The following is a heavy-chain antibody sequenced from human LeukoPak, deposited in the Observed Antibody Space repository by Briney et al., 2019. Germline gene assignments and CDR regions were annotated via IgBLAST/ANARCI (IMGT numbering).Heavy chain of an antibody. J-gene: IGHJ5*02. Sequence: GGSLRLSCAASGFTFSSYGMSWVRQAPGKGLEWVSAISGSGGSTYHADSVKGRFTISRDNSKNTLYLQMNSLRAEDTAVYYCARRNWNDDSEWFDPWGQGTLVTVSS. CDR1: GFTFSSYG. CDR3: ARRNWNDDSEWFDP. D-gene: IGHD1-1*01. V-gene: IGHV3-23*01. CDR2: ISGSGGST.